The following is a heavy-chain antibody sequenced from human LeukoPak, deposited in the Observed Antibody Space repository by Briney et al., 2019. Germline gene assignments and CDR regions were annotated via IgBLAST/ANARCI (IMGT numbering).Heavy chain of an antibody. Sequence: GASVKVSCTVSGYTLTELSMHWVRQAPGKGLEWMGGFDPEDGETIYAQKFQGRVTMTEDTSTDTAHMELSSLRSEDTAVYYCATVKAGVGTTVVTYMNGAFDIWGQGTMVTVSS. V-gene: IGHV1-24*01. D-gene: IGHD4-23*01. CDR1: GYTLTELS. CDR2: FDPEDGET. CDR3: ATVKAGVGTTVVTYMNGAFDI. J-gene: IGHJ3*02.